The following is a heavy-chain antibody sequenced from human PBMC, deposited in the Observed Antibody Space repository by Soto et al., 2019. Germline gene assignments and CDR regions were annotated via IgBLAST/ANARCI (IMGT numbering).Heavy chain of an antibody. V-gene: IGHV3-23*01. D-gene: IGHD2-15*01. Sequence: GGSLRLSCVGSGFTFGNYAMSWVRQAPGKGLEWVSSITGIDGRRYYADSVKGRFTISRDNPKNTLYLQMNNLRAEDTAMFYCAKDRGPYCSGGICYPPSWFDPWGQGTQVTVSS. CDR1: GFTFGNYA. J-gene: IGHJ5*02. CDR3: AKDRGPYCSGGICYPPSWFDP. CDR2: ITGIDGRR.